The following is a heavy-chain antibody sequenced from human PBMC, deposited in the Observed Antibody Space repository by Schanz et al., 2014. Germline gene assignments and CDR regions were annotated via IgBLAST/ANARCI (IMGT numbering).Heavy chain of an antibody. V-gene: IGHV3-66*01. D-gene: IGHD6-19*01. CDR2: IYGGEAT. CDR1: GFAVSSFY. CDR3: ARKTDSSGTGDY. J-gene: IGHJ4*02. Sequence: EVQLVESGGGLVQPGGSLRLSCAASGFAVSSFYMNWVRQAPGKGLEWVSVIYGGEATFYADSVKGRFTISRDGSKNTLYLQMNSLRAEDTAVYYCARKTDSSGTGDYWGQGTLVTVSS.